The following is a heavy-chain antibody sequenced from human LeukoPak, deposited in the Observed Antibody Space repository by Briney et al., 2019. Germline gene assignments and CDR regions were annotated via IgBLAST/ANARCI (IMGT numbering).Heavy chain of an antibody. V-gene: IGHV1-3*01. Sequence: VASVKVSCKASGYTFTSYAMHWVRQAPGQRLEWMGWINAGNGNTKYSQKFQGRVTITRDTSASTAYMELSSLRSEDTAVYYCARGGDGYNSADYRGQGTLVTVSS. CDR3: ARGGDGYNSADY. CDR1: GYTFTSYA. CDR2: INAGNGNT. J-gene: IGHJ4*02. D-gene: IGHD5-24*01.